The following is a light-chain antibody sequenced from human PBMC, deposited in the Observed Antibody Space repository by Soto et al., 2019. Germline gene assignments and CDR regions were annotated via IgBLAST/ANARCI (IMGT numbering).Light chain of an antibody. J-gene: IGLJ2*01. CDR1: SSDVGGYHY. V-gene: IGLV2-8*01. CDR3: SSYAGSKTL. Sequence: QSVLTQPPSASGSPGQSVTISCTGTSSDVGGYHYVSWYQQHPGKAPKLMIYEVSKRPSGVPDRFSGSTSGNTASLTVSGLKDEDEADYYCSSYAGSKTLVGGGTKLTVL. CDR2: EVS.